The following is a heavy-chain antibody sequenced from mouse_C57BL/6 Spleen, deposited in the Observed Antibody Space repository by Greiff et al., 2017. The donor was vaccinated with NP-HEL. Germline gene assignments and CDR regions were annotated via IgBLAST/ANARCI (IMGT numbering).Heavy chain of an antibody. Sequence: VQLQQSGAELVMPGASVKLSCKASGYTFTSYWMHWVKQRPGQGLEWIGEIDPSDSYTNYNQKFKGKSTLTVDKSSSTAYMQLSSLTSEDSAVYYCASLLSGLDYWGQSTTLTVSS. J-gene: IGHJ2*01. CDR3: ASLLSGLDY. CDR1: GYTFTSYW. D-gene: IGHD2-1*01. V-gene: IGHV1-69*01. CDR2: IDPSDSYT.